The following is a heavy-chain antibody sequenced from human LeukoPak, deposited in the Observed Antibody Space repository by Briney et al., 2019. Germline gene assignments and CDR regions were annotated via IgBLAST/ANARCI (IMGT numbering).Heavy chain of an antibody. D-gene: IGHD3-3*02. V-gene: IGHV1-2*02. J-gene: IGHJ3*02. Sequence: ASVKVSCKASGYTFAGYYMHWVRQAPGQGLEWMGWINPNSGGTNYAQKFQGRVTMTRDTSISTAYMELSRLRSDDTAVYYCARVRAWSHFVDAFDIWGQGTMVTVPS. CDR1: GYTFAGYY. CDR2: INPNSGGT. CDR3: ARVRAWSHFVDAFDI.